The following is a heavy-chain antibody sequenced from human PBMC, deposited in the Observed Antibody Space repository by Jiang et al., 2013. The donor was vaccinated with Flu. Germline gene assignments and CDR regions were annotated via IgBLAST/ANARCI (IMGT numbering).Heavy chain of an antibody. CDR2: IIPILGLA. J-gene: IGHJ3*02. Sequence: VMSGAEVKKPGSSVKVSCKASGGTLNSYTISWVRQAPGQGLEWMGRIIPILGLANYAQKLQGRVTITADKSTNTAYMELSSLRSEDTAVYFCARSSGSYDRQGRTDAFDIWGQGTMVTVSS. V-gene: IGHV1-69*04. CDR3: ARSSGSYDRQGRTDAFDI. D-gene: IGHD1-26*01. CDR1: GGTLNSYT.